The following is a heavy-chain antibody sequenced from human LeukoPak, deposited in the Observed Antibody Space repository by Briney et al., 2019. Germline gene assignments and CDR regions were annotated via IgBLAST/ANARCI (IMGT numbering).Heavy chain of an antibody. J-gene: IGHJ4*02. CDR2: IYYSGNT. CDR3: ASRKTCSGGSCYSGDY. CDR1: GGSISGSSYY. Sequence: SETLSLTCTVSGGSISGSSYYWGWIRQPPGKGLEWIGSIYYSGNTYYNPSLKSRVTISVDTSKNQFSLKLSSVTAADTAVYYCASRKTCSGGSCYSGDYWGQGTLVTVSS. V-gene: IGHV4-39*01. D-gene: IGHD2-15*01.